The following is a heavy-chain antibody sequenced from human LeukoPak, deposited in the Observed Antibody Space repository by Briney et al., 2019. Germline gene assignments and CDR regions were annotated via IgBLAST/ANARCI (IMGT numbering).Heavy chain of an antibody. Sequence: SETLSLTCAVSGGSITSSKYFWGWIRQPPGKELELTGIISYSGSTDYNPSLKSRVTISTDTSKNQFSLKLTSVTAADTAVYYCAGLGVMVLVYQFEYWGRGTPVTVSS. CDR2: ISYSGST. V-gene: IGHV4-39*07. J-gene: IGHJ4*02. D-gene: IGHD2-8*01. CDR1: GGSITSSKYF. CDR3: AGLGVMVLVYQFEY.